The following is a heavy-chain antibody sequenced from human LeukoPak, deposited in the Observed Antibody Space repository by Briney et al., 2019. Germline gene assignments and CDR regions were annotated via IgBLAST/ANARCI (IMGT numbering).Heavy chain of an antibody. CDR1: GGSISSSSYY. V-gene: IGHV4-39*07. Sequence: ASETLSLTCTVSGGSISSSSYYWGWIRQPPGKGLEWIGSIYYRGSTYYNPSLKSRVTISLDTSKDQFSLKLSSVTAADTAVYYCARSRWLSDPYFDYWGQGTLVIVSS. CDR2: IYYRGST. D-gene: IGHD3-22*01. J-gene: IGHJ4*02. CDR3: ARSRWLSDPYFDY.